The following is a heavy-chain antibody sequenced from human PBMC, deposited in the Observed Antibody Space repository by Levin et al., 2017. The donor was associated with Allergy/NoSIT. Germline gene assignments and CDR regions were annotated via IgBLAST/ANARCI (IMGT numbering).Heavy chain of an antibody. CDR3: ANRLVVPAATSFDY. J-gene: IGHJ4*02. Sequence: SETLSLTCAVYGGSFSGYYWSWIRQPPGKGLEWIGEINHSGSTNYNPSLKSRVTISVDTSKNQFSLKLSSVTAADTAVYYCANRLVVPAATSFDYWGQGTLVTVSS. CDR1: GGSFSGYY. CDR2: INHSGST. V-gene: IGHV4-34*01. D-gene: IGHD2-2*01.